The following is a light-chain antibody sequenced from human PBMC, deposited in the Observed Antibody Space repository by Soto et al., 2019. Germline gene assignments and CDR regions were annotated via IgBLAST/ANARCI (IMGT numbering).Light chain of an antibody. V-gene: IGLV2-14*03. CDR3: SSYTSSNTYV. CDR2: DVS. J-gene: IGLJ1*01. Sequence: QSVLTQPASVSGSPGQSITISCPGTSSDIGSYNYVSWYQHHPGKVPQLMIYDVSNRPSGVSNRFSGSKSGNTASLTISGLQAEDEADYYCSSYTSSNTYVFGTGTKVTVL. CDR1: SSDIGSYNY.